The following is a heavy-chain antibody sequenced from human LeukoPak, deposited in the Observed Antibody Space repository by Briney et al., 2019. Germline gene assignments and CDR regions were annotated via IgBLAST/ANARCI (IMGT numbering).Heavy chain of an antibody. J-gene: IGHJ3*01. D-gene: IGHD5-12*01. CDR3: ARRVSSSGFDAFDV. CDR1: GYSFTSYW. Sequence: GESLKISCKGSGYSFTSYWIGWVRQMPGKGLEWMGIIYPGDSDTTYSPSFQGQVTMSADKSVSTAYLQWSSLKASDTAMYYCARRVSSSGFDAFDVWGQGTMVTVSS. V-gene: IGHV5-51*01. CDR2: IYPGDSDT.